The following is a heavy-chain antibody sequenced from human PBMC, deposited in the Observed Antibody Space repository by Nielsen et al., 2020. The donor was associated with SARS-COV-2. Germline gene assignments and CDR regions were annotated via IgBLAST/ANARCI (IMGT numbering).Heavy chain of an antibody. V-gene: IGHV4-30-2*01. Sequence: SETLSLTCAVSGGSISSGGYSWSWIRQPPGKGLEWIGYIYHSGSTYYNPSLKSRVTISVDRSKNQFSLKLSSVTAADTAVYYCARHDPPPYGQREENWYFDLWGRGTLVTVSS. D-gene: IGHD1-26*01. CDR1: GGSISSGGYS. CDR3: ARHDPPPYGQREENWYFDL. CDR2: IYHSGST. J-gene: IGHJ2*01.